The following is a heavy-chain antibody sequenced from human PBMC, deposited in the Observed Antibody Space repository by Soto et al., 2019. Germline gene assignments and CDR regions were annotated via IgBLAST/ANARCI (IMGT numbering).Heavy chain of an antibody. Sequence: PGGSLRLSCAASGFTFSSYWMHWVRQAPGKGLVWVSRINSDGSSTSYADSVKGRFTISRDNSKNTLYLQMNSLRAEDTAVYYCAAVAEYYGMDVWGQGTTVTVSS. CDR1: GFTFSSYW. D-gene: IGHD6-19*01. CDR3: AAVAEYYGMDV. J-gene: IGHJ6*02. V-gene: IGHV3-74*01. CDR2: INSDGSST.